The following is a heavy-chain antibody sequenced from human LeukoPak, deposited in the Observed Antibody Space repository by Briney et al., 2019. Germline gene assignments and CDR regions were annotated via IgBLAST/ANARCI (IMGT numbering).Heavy chain of an antibody. Sequence: PSETLSLTCSVSGGSISTSSYYWGWIRQPPGKGLEWIGNIFDSGSTYYNPSLKSRVTISVDTTKNQFSLKLISVPAADTAVYYCASGAHYYDSSGYYSGAFDIWGQGTMVTVSS. D-gene: IGHD3-22*01. CDR1: GGSISTSSYY. J-gene: IGHJ3*02. CDR2: IFDSGST. CDR3: ASGAHYYDSSGYYSGAFDI. V-gene: IGHV4-39*01.